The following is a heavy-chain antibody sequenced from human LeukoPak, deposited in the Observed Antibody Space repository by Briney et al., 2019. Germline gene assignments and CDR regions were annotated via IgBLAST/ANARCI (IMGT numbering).Heavy chain of an antibody. CDR2: IYTSGST. D-gene: IGHD5-18*01. CDR1: GGSINSYY. Sequence: SETLSLTCIVSGGSINSYYWSWIRQPAGKGLEWIGRIYTSGSTNYNPSLKSRVTMSVDTSKNQFSLKLSSVTAADTAVYYCAREGYSYSLDYWGQGTLVTVSS. CDR3: AREGYSYSLDY. J-gene: IGHJ4*02. V-gene: IGHV4-4*07.